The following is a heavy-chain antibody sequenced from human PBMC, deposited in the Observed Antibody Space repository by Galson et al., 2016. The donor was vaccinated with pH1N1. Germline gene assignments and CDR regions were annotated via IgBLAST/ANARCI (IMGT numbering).Heavy chain of an antibody. CDR1: GDSISSYY. D-gene: IGHD2-15*01. CDR3: AREDLVVGEGWDYGLDA. Sequence: SETLSLTCSVSGDSISSYYWNWIRQPPGKGLEWIGYIYHSYHSGSTKYNPHLKSRVTISVDTSKSQFSLRLSSVTAADTAVYYCAREDLVVGEGWDYGLDAWGQGTTVTVSS. V-gene: IGHV4-59*12. J-gene: IGHJ6*02. CDR2: IYHSYHSGST.